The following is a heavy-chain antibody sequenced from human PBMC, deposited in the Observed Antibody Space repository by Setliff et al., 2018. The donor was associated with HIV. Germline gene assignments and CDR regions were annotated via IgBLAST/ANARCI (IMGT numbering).Heavy chain of an antibody. Sequence: LRLSCAASGFTFSTYCMSWVRQAPGKGLEWVANIKQDGSEKYYVDSVKGRFTISRDNAKNSLYLQMNSLRVEDTAVYYCARIRAVTTPYDAFHIWGQGTMVTVSS. J-gene: IGHJ3*02. D-gene: IGHD4-17*01. CDR1: GFTFSTYC. V-gene: IGHV3-7*05. CDR3: ARIRAVTTPYDAFHI. CDR2: IKQDGSEK.